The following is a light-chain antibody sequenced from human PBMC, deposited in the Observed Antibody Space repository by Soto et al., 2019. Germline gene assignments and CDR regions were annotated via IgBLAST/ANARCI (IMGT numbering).Light chain of an antibody. V-gene: IGLV2-8*01. CDR3: GSFGGSNDVL. CDR2: EVN. CDR1: SSDVGGNKF. J-gene: IGLJ2*01. Sequence: QSALTQPPSASGSPGQSVTISCTGTSSDVGGNKFVSWYQQHPGKAPRLIIYEVNRRPSGVPDRFSGSKSGNTASLTVSGLQDEDEADYYCGSFGGSNDVLFGGGTKVTVL.